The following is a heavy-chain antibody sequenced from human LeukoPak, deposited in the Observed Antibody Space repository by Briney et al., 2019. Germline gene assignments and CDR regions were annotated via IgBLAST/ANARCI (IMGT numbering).Heavy chain of an antibody. Sequence: GASVKVSCKASGYTFTGYYMHWVRQAPGQGLEWMGWINPNSGGTNYAQKFQGRVTITRDTSISTAYMELNRLRSDDTAVYYCAREDGLLGGTKGMNWFDPWGQGTLVTVSS. J-gene: IGHJ5*02. CDR2: INPNSGGT. D-gene: IGHD1-26*01. CDR1: GYTFTGYY. V-gene: IGHV1-2*02. CDR3: AREDGLLGGTKGMNWFDP.